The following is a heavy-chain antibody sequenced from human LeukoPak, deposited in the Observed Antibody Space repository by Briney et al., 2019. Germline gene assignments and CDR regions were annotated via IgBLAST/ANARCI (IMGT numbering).Heavy chain of an antibody. Sequence: SGGSLRLSCAASGFTFSSYSMNWVRQAPGKGLEWVSSISSSSSYIYYADSVKGRFTISRDNAKNSLYLQMNSLRAEDTAVYYCAGTDGYNARYDYWGQGTLVTVSS. D-gene: IGHD5-24*01. CDR2: ISSSSSYI. CDR1: GFTFSSYS. CDR3: AGTDGYNARYDY. V-gene: IGHV3-21*01. J-gene: IGHJ4*02.